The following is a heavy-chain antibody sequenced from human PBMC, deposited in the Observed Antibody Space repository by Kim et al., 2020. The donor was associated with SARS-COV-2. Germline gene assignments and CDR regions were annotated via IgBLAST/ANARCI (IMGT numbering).Heavy chain of an antibody. D-gene: IGHD2-15*01. CDR3: AIGPPYCCGCSCYSGWFAS. CDR2: INHSGST. Sequence: SESLSLTCVVYGVSFSGYYWSWIRQPPGKGLEWIGEINHSGSTNYNPSLKSRVTITVDPAKNQFSLKLSSVTAADTAVYYCAIGPPYCCGCSCYSGWFASWGQGTLVTVSS. J-gene: IGHJ5*01. V-gene: IGHV4-34*01. CDR1: GVSFSGYY.